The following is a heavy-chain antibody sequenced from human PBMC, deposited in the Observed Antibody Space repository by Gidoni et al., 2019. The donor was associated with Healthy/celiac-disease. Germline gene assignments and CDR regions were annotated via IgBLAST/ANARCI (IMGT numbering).Heavy chain of an antibody. Sequence: QVQLQESGPGLVKPSETLSLTCTVSVGSYSSNYWSWIRPPAGKGLEWIGRIYTSGSTNYNPSLKSRVTMSVDTSKNQFSLKLSSVTAADTAVYYCARDNSRGYSYGLDAFDIWGQGTMVTVSS. CDR1: VGSYSSNY. D-gene: IGHD5-18*01. CDR2: IYTSGST. V-gene: IGHV4-4*07. J-gene: IGHJ3*02. CDR3: ARDNSRGYSYGLDAFDI.